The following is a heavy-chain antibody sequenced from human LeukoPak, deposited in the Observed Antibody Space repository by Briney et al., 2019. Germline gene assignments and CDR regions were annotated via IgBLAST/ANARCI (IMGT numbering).Heavy chain of an antibody. CDR3: ARDSPSSLSAPRRFDP. CDR2: MSSSSSYT. J-gene: IGHJ5*02. V-gene: IGHV3-11*06. Sequence: GGSLRLSCAASVLTLSDYLMSWIRQAPGKGGKAFSYMSSSSSYTNSAVSVKGRFAISRDNAKNSLYLQMNSLRVDDTAVYYCARDSPSSLSAPRRFDPWGQGTLVTVSS. CDR1: VLTLSDYL.